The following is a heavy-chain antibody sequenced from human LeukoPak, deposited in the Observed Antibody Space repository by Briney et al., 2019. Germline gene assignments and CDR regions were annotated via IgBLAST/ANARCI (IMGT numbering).Heavy chain of an antibody. CDR2: IYYSGST. D-gene: IGHD2-15*01. Sequence: SETLSLTCTVSGGSISRYYWSWIRQPPGKGLEWIGYIYYSGSTNYNPSLKSRVTISVDTSKNQFSLKLSSVTAADTAVYYCARGGCSGGSCLDHFDYWGQGTLVTVSS. CDR1: GGSISRYY. CDR3: ARGGCSGGSCLDHFDY. J-gene: IGHJ4*02. V-gene: IGHV4-59*12.